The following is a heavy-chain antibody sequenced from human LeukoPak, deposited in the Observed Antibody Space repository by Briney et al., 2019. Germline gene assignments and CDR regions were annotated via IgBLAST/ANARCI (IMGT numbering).Heavy chain of an antibody. J-gene: IGHJ4*02. CDR1: GGSISSSSYY. CDR3: ARYGRSGYPNDY. CDR2: IYYSGST. D-gene: IGHD3-3*01. V-gene: IGHV4-39*01. Sequence: SETLSLTCTVSGGSISSSSYYWGWIRQPPGKGLEWIGSIYYSGSTYYNPSLKSRVTISVDTSKNQFSLKLSSVTAADTAVYYCARYGRSGYPNDYWGQGTLVTVSS.